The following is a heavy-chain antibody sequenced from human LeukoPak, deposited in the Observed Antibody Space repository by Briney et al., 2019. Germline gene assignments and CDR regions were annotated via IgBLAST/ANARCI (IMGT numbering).Heavy chain of an antibody. J-gene: IGHJ4*02. CDR3: ASGIAVALYYFDY. D-gene: IGHD6-19*01. Sequence: GGSLRLSCAASGFTFSSYSMNWVRQAPGKGLEWVSSISSSSSYIYYADSVKGRFTISRDNAKNSLYLQMNSLRAEDTAVYYCASGIAVALYYFDYWGQGTLVTVSS. CDR2: ISSSSSYI. CDR1: GFTFSSYS. V-gene: IGHV3-21*01.